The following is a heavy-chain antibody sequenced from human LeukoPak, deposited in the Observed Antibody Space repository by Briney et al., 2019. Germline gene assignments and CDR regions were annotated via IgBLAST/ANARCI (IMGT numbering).Heavy chain of an antibody. Sequence: PGGSLRLSCAASVFTVSGNYMSWGRQAPGKGLEWVSVIYSGGSTYYADSVKGRSTISRDNSKNTLYLQMNSLRAEDTAVYYCARAVRDDFWSKGYFDYWGQGTLVTVSS. J-gene: IGHJ4*02. CDR1: VFTVSGNY. CDR2: IYSGGST. V-gene: IGHV3-53*01. CDR3: ARAVRDDFWSKGYFDY. D-gene: IGHD3-3*01.